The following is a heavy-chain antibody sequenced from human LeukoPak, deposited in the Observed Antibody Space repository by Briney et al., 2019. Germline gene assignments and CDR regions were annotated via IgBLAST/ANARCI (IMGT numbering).Heavy chain of an antibody. D-gene: IGHD3-10*01. CDR1: GGSISSYY. CDR3: ARDLYYGSGSYYGMDI. J-gene: IGHJ6*04. V-gene: IGHV4-59*01. Sequence: SETLSLTCTVSGGSISSYYWTWIRQPPGKGLEWIGNIYYSGSTNHNPSLKSQVTVSVDTSKNQFSLKLRSVTAADTAVYYCARDLYYGSGSYYGMDIWGKGTTVTVSP. CDR2: IYYSGST.